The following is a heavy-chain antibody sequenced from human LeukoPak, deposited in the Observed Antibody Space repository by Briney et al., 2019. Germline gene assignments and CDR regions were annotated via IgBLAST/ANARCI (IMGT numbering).Heavy chain of an antibody. CDR2: IKKDGSET. CDR1: GFTFSTSW. J-gene: IGHJ4*02. CDR3: ARDLGIAVVPAAILSY. Sequence: GGSLRLSCAASGFTFSTSWMSWVRQVPGKGLEWVANIKKDGSETYYVDSVKGRFTISRDNSKNTLYLQMNSLRAEDTAVYYCARDLGIAVVPAAILSYWGQGTLVTVSS. V-gene: IGHV3-7*01. D-gene: IGHD2-2*02.